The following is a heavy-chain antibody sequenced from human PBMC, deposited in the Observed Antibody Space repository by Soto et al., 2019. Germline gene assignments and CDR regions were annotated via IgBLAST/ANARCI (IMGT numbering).Heavy chain of an antibody. CDR1: GFTFSSDA. CDR2: ISGRGVST. D-gene: IGHD3-22*01. J-gene: IGHJ4*02. CDR3: ATLFTSRIRDYASSGYYFDY. Sequence: GGSLRLSCAASGFTFSSDAMSWVRQAPGKGLEWVSAISGRGVSTYYADSVKGRFTISRDNSNNTLYLQMNSMRAEDLAVYYCATLFTSRIRDYASSGYYFDYWGQGTLVTVSS. V-gene: IGHV3-23*01.